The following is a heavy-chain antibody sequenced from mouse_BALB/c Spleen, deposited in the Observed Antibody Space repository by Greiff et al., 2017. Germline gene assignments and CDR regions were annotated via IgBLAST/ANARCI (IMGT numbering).Heavy chain of an antibody. Sequence: EVKLVESGGDLVKPGGSLKLSCAASGFTFSSYGMSWVRQTPDKRLEWVATISSGGSYTYYPDSVKGRFTISRDNAKNTLYLQMSSLKSEDTAMYYCARDYDYDGEYYAMDDWGQGTSVTVSS. CDR2: ISSGGSYT. D-gene: IGHD2-4*01. J-gene: IGHJ4*01. CDR1: GFTFSSYG. V-gene: IGHV5-6*01. CDR3: ARDYDYDGEYYAMDD.